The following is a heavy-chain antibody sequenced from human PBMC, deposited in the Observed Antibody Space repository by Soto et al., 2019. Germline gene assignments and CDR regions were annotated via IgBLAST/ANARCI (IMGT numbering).Heavy chain of an antibody. CDR3: AKCPSALRFLEWSPYGYYYYMDV. CDR1: GFTFSSYA. J-gene: IGHJ6*03. Sequence: GGSLRLSCAASGFTFSSYAMSWVRQAPGKGLEWVSAISGSGGSTYYADSVKGRFIISRDNSKNTLYLQMNSLRAEDTAVYYCAKCPSALRFLEWSPYGYYYYMDVWGKGTTVTVSS. CDR2: ISGSGGST. D-gene: IGHD3-3*01. V-gene: IGHV3-23*01.